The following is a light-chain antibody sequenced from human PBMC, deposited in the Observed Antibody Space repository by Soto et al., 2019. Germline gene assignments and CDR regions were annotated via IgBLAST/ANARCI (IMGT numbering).Light chain of an antibody. CDR1: QDINNY. J-gene: IGKJ4*01. CDR3: QQYDNLPLT. V-gene: IGKV1-33*01. Sequence: DIQMTQSPSSLSASVGDRVTITCQASQDINNYLNLYQQKSGKAPKLLIYDASDLETGVPSRFSGSGSGTDFTFTISSLQPEDIATYYCQQYDNLPLTFGGGTKVDNK. CDR2: DAS.